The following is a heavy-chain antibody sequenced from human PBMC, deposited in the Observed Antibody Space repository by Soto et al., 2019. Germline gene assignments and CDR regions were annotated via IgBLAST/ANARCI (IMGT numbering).Heavy chain of an antibody. CDR3: ARAQYYYDSSGYYAD. CDR1: GFTFSSYA. CDR2: ISYDGSNK. Sequence: VQLLESGGGLVQPGGSLRLSCAASGFTFSSYAMSWVRQAPGKGLEWVAVISYDGSNKYYADSVKGRFTISRDNSKNTLYLQMNSLRAEDTAVYYCARAQYYYDSSGYYADWGQGTLVTVSS. J-gene: IGHJ4*02. D-gene: IGHD3-22*01. V-gene: IGHV3-30-3*01.